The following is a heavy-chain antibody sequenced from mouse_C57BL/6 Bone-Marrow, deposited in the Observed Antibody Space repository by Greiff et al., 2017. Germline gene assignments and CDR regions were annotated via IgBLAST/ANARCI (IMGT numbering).Heavy chain of an antibody. CDR1: GYSITSGYY. V-gene: IGHV3-6*01. J-gene: IGHJ2*01. CDR3: ARGDDYFDY. CDR2: ISYDGSN. Sequence: EVQLQQSGPGLVKPSQSLSLTCSVTGYSITSGYYWNWIRQFPGNKLEWMGYISYDGSNNYNPSLKNRISITRDTSKNQFFLKLNSLTTEDTATYYCARGDDYFDYWGQGTTLTVSS.